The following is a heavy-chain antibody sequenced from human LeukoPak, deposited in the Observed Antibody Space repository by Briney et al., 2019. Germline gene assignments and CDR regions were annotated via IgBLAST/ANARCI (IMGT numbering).Heavy chain of an antibody. Sequence: PGGSLRLSCAASGFTFSSYAIHWIRQTPGKGLEWVANIKDDGSEIYYVDSVKGRFTISRDNAKNSLYLQMNGLRAEDTAVYYCVRRGNRWGDYWGQGTLVTVSS. V-gene: IGHV3-7*01. CDR2: IKDDGSEI. CDR3: VRRGNRWGDY. J-gene: IGHJ4*02. D-gene: IGHD3-16*01. CDR1: GFTFSSYA.